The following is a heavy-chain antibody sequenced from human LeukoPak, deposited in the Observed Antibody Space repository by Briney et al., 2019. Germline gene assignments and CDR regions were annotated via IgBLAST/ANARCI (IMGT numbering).Heavy chain of an antibody. CDR2: ISWNSGSI. V-gene: IGHV3-9*01. CDR1: GFTFDDYA. D-gene: IGHD2-15*01. Sequence: GGSLGLSCAASGFTFDDYAMHWVRQAPGKGLEWVSGISWNSGSIGYADSVKGRFTISRDNAKNSLYLQMNSLRAEDTALYYCAKDLADDNTPDAFDIWGQGTMVTVSS. J-gene: IGHJ3*02. CDR3: AKDLADDNTPDAFDI.